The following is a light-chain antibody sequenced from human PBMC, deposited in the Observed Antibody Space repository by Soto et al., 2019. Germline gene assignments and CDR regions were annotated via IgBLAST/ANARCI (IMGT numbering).Light chain of an antibody. CDR3: GTWDNSLSAVV. V-gene: IGLV1-51*01. CDR2: DNN. Sequence: QSVLTQPPSVAAAPGQKVTISCSGSSSNIGNNYVSLYQHLPGTAPKLLIYDNNKRPSGIPDRFSGSKSGTSATLGITGLQTGDEADYYCGTWDNSLSAVVFGGGTKVTVL. J-gene: IGLJ2*01. CDR1: SSNIGNNY.